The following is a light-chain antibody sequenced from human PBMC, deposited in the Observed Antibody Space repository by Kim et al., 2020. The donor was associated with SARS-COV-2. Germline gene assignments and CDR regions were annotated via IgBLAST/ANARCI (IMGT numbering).Light chain of an antibody. CDR2: VNSDGSH. Sequence: QLVLTQSPSASASLGASVKLTCTLSSGHSSYAIAWHQQQPEKGPRYLMKVNSDGSHSKGDGIPDRFSGSSSGAERYVTISSLQSEDEAEYYCQTWDTGIRVFGGGTQLTVL. CDR1: SGHSSYA. J-gene: IGLJ2*01. CDR3: QTWDTGIRV. V-gene: IGLV4-69*01.